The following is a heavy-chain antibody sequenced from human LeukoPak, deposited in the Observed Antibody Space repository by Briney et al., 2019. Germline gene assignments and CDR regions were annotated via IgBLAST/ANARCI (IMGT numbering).Heavy chain of an antibody. CDR3: ARDGTQTAGPFDP. V-gene: IGHV3-33*08. Sequence: GGSLRLSCAASGFTFSSYAMHWVRQAPGKGLEWVAFIWYDGSNTYYADSVKGRFTISRDNSKNTLYLQMNSLRVEDTAVYYCARDGTQTAGPFDPWGQGTLVTVSS. CDR1: GFTFSSYA. J-gene: IGHJ5*02. CDR2: IWYDGSNT. D-gene: IGHD1/OR15-1a*01.